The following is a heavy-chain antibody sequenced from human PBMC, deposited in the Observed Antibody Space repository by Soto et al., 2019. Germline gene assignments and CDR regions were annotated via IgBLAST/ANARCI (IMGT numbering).Heavy chain of an antibody. CDR1: GFTFSSYG. Sequence: QVQLVESGGGVVQPGRSLRLSCAASGFTFSSYGMHWARQAPGKGLEWVAVIWYDGSNKYYADSVKGRFTISRDNSKNTLYLQMNSLRAEDTAVYYCAGNYYDSSGEYYYYGMDVWGQGTTVTVSS. V-gene: IGHV3-33*01. CDR3: AGNYYDSSGEYYYYGMDV. D-gene: IGHD3-22*01. CDR2: IWYDGSNK. J-gene: IGHJ6*02.